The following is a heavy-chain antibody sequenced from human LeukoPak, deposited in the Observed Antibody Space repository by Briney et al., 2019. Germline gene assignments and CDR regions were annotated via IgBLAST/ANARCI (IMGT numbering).Heavy chain of an antibody. Sequence: PSETLSLTCAVYGVSFSGYYWSWIRQPPGKGLEWIGEINHSGSTNYNPSLKSRVTISVDTSKNQFSLKLSSVTAADTAVYYCARGGYGGGSWYYYYYGMDVWGQGTTVTVSS. CDR2: INHSGST. CDR1: GVSFSGYY. V-gene: IGHV4-34*01. J-gene: IGHJ6*02. CDR3: ARGGYGGGSWYYYYYGMDV. D-gene: IGHD2-15*01.